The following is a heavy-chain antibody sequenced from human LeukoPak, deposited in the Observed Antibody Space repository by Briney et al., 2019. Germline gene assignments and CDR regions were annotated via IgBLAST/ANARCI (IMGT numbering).Heavy chain of an antibody. J-gene: IGHJ5*02. CDR3: ARGGPPVTIFGVVISWFDP. CDR2: IYYSGST. D-gene: IGHD3-3*01. CDR1: GGSISCGDYY. V-gene: IGHV4-61*08. Sequence: PSQTLSLTCTVSGGSISCGDYYWSWIRQPPGKGLEWIGYIYYSGSTNYNPSLKSRVTISVDTSKNQFSLKLRSVTAADTAVYYCARGGPPVTIFGVVISWFDPWGQGTLVTVSS.